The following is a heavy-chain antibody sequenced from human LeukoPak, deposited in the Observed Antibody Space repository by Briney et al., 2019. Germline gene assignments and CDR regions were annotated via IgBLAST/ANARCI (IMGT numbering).Heavy chain of an antibody. CDR1: GYTFTSYY. D-gene: IGHD4-23*01. V-gene: IGHV1-46*01. CDR3: ARVPFSYPTVVTGYFDY. J-gene: IGHJ4*02. CDR2: INPSGGST. Sequence: ASVKVSCKASGYTFTSYYMHWVRQAPGQGLEWMGIINPSGGSTSYAQKFQGRVTMTRDMSTSTVYMELSSLRSEDTAVYYCARVPFSYPTVVTGYFDYWGQGTLVNVSS.